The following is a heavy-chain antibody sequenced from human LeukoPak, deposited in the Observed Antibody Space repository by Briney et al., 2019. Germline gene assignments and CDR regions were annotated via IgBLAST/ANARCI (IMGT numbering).Heavy chain of an antibody. J-gene: IGHJ4*02. CDR2: ISSSSSYI. Sequence: GGSLRLSCAASGFTFSSYSMNWVRQAPGKGLEWVSSISSSSSYIYYADSVKGRFPISRDNAKNSLYLQMNSLRAEDTAVYYCASASGPYYDILTGYYTRTRNDYWGQGTLVTASS. CDR1: GFTFSSYS. V-gene: IGHV3-21*01. CDR3: ASASGPYYDILTGYYTRTRNDY. D-gene: IGHD3-9*01.